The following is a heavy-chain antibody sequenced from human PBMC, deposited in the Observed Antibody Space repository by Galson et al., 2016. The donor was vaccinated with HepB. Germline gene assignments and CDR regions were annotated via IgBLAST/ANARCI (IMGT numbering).Heavy chain of an antibody. CDR2: INGGNGKT. CDR3: ARDHGLRYFDWLFSYYGMDV. D-gene: IGHD3-9*01. V-gene: IGHV1-3*01. Sequence: SVKVSCKASEYNFNTYGMHWVRQAPGQRLEWMGWINGGNGKTKYSQKLQGRVTFTRDTSASTAYMELSSLRSEDTAVYYCARDHGLRYFDWLFSYYGMDVGGQGTTVTVSS. J-gene: IGHJ6*02. CDR1: EYNFNTYG.